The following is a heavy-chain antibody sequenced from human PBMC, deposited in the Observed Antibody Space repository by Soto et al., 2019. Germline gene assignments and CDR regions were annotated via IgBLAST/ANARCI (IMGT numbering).Heavy chain of an antibody. D-gene: IGHD3-3*01. V-gene: IGHV3-7*03. CDR1: GFTFSSYW. CDR2: IKQDGSEK. Sequence: PGGSLRLSCAASGFTFSSYWMSWVRQAPGKGLEWVANIKQDGSEKYYVDSVKGRFTISRDNAKNSLYLQMNSLRAEDTAVYYCARGPDVLRFLEWLFDYWGQGTLVTV. CDR3: ARGPDVLRFLEWLFDY. J-gene: IGHJ4*02.